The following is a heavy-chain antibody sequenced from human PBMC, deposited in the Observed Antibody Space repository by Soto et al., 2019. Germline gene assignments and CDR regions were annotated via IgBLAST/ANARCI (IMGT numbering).Heavy chain of an antibody. J-gene: IGHJ3*02. Sequence: PSETLSLTCTVSGGSISSGGYYWSWIRQHPGKGLEWIGYIYYIGSTYYNPSLKSRVSISVDTSKNQFSLKLSSVTAADTAAYYCARFYMVRGVMGAFDIWGQGTMVT. V-gene: IGHV4-31*03. CDR1: GGSISSGGYY. D-gene: IGHD3-10*01. CDR2: IYYIGST. CDR3: ARFYMVRGVMGAFDI.